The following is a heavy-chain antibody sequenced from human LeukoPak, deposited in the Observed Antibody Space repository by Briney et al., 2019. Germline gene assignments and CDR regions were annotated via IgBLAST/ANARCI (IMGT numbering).Heavy chain of an antibody. CDR1: GFTFSNYA. V-gene: IGHV3-23*01. Sequence: GGSLRLSCAASGFTFSNYAMSWVRQAPGKGLEWVSAISGSGGSTDYADSVKGRFTISRDNSKNTLYLQMNSLRAEDTAAYYCAKSPRRSDPNWFDPWGQGTLVTVSS. CDR2: ISGSGGST. J-gene: IGHJ5*02. CDR3: AKSPRRSDPNWFDP.